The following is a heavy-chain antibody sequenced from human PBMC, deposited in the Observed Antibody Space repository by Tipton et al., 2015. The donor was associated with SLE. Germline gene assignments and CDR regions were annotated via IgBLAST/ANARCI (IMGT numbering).Heavy chain of an antibody. CDR2: IYYTGST. CDR3: AGGSRSPVYF. V-gene: IGHV4-31*11. CDR1: GESLRAYY. Sequence: TLSLTCAVYGESLRAYYWSWIRQHPGKGLEWIGYIYYTGSTYYNPSLKSRVTIAIDTSNNQFSLKVISMTAADTAMYYCAGGSRSPVYFWGQGRLVTVSS. D-gene: IGHD1-26*01. J-gene: IGHJ4*02.